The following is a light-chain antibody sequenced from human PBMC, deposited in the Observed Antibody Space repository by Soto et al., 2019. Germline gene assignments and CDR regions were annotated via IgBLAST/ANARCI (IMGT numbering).Light chain of an antibody. J-gene: IGKJ1*01. CDR3: QQYGSSPCT. V-gene: IGKV3-20*01. CDR1: QSVSSSY. Sequence: EMVLTQSPGTLSLSPGERATLSCRASQSVSSSYLAWDQQKPGQAPRLLIYGASIRDTGITDRFSGSRSGTAFTLTISRLGPEDFAVYYCQQYGSSPCTFGQGTKAEIK. CDR2: GAS.